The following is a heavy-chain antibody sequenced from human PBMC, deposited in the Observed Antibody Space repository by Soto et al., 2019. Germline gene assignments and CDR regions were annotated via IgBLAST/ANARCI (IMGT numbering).Heavy chain of an antibody. Sequence: SETLSLTCAVSGDSISGSTWWTWVRQPPGKGLEWIGEIYHTGSTNYNPSLKGRVTMSLDKSKKNFSLNLRSVTAADTAVYYCDSDKLNWFDTWGQGTLVTVSS. CDR1: GDSISGSTW. CDR3: DSDKLNWFDT. CDR2: IYHTGST. J-gene: IGHJ5*02. V-gene: IGHV4-4*02. D-gene: IGHD1-1*01.